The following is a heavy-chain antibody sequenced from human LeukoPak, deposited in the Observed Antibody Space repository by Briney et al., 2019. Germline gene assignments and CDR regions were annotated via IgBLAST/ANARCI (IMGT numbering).Heavy chain of an antibody. CDR2: ISSDTNTI. J-gene: IGHJ4*02. D-gene: IGHD3-10*01. CDR1: GFTFSSYE. CDR3: ARDQRSYYYNY. Sequence: GGSLRLSCAASGFTFSSYEMNWVRQAPGKGLEWVSYISSDTNTIYYADSVRGRFTISRDNAKMSLYLQMNSLRADDTAVYYCARDQRSYYYNYWGQGTLVTVSS. V-gene: IGHV3-48*03.